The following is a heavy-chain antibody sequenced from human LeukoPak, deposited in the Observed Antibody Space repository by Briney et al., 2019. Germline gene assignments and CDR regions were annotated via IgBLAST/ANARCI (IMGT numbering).Heavy chain of an antibody. CDR2: IYYSGST. CDR1: GGSISSGGYY. D-gene: IGHD5-18*01. CDR3: ARGGDTAIVQDY. V-gene: IGHV4-31*03. J-gene: IGHJ4*02. Sequence: SQTLSLTCTVSGGSISSGGYYWSWIRQHPGKGLEWIGYIYYSGSTYYNPSLKSRVTISVDTSKNQFSLKLSSVTAADTAVYYCARGGDTAIVQDYWGQGTLVTVSS.